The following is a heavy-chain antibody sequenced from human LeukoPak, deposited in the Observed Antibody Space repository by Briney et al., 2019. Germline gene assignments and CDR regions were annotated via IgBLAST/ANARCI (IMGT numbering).Heavy chain of an antibody. V-gene: IGHV3-49*04. J-gene: IGHJ4*02. D-gene: IGHD3-10*01. Sequence: GGSLRLSCTASGFTFGDYAMSWVRQAPGKGLEWVGFIRSKAYGGTTEYAASLKGRFTISRDDSKSIAYLQMNSLKAEDTAVYYCTRDGPITMVRGVPAEFDYWGQGTLVTVSS. CDR3: TRDGPITMVRGVPAEFDY. CDR1: GFTFGDYA. CDR2: IRSKAYGGTT.